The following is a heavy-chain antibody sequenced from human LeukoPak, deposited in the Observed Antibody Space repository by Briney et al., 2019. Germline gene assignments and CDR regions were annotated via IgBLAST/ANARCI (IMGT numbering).Heavy chain of an antibody. CDR2: ISGSGGST. Sequence: GGSLRLSCAASGFTFSSYAMSWVRQAPGKGLEWVSAISGSGGSTYYADSVKGRFTISRDNSKNTLYLQMNSLRAEDTAVYYCAKDPAYDILTGHYLAPYYFDYWGQGTLVTVSS. D-gene: IGHD3-9*01. CDR1: GFTFSSYA. V-gene: IGHV3-23*01. J-gene: IGHJ4*02. CDR3: AKDPAYDILTGHYLAPYYFDY.